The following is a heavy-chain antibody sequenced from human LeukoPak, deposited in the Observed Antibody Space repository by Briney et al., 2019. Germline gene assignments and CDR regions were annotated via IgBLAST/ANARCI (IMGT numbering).Heavy chain of an antibody. Sequence: GGSLRLSCAASGFTFSSYGMHWVRQSPGKGLEWVAVIWYDGSNKYYADSVKGRFTISRDNSKNTLYLQMNSLRAEDTAVYYCAKGFRCSSTSCYTGSPPDYWGQGTLVTVSS. D-gene: IGHD2-2*02. CDR2: IWYDGSNK. CDR3: AKGFRCSSTSCYTGSPPDY. CDR1: GFTFSSYG. V-gene: IGHV3-33*06. J-gene: IGHJ4*02.